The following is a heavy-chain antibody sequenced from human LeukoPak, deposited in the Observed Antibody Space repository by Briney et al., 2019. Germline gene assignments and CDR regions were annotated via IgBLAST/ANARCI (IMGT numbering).Heavy chain of an antibody. J-gene: IGHJ4*02. CDR3: ARDSEWGLLRSDY. V-gene: IGHV3-7*05. D-gene: IGHD1-26*01. Sequence: GGSLRLSCAASGFTFSRYWMTWVRQAQGKGLEGLANIKQDGTEKYYVDSVKGRFTISRDNAKSSLYLQMNGLRAEDTAVYYCARDSEWGLLRSDYWGQGTLVTVSS. CDR2: IKQDGTEK. CDR1: GFTFSRYW.